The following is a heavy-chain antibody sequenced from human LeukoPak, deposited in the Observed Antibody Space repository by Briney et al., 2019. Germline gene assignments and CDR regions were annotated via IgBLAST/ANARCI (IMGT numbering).Heavy chain of an antibody. V-gene: IGHV3-23*01. CDR2: ISADGGDI. Sequence: GGSLRLSCAASGFIFSNNIMNWVRLAPGKGLEWVSVISADGGDIYYADSVNGRFTISRDNSKNTLHLQMDSLRAEDTAVYYCAKDPPHSDRSIYSDNSWGQGTLVTVSS. J-gene: IGHJ4*02. CDR3: AKDPPHSDRSIYSDNS. D-gene: IGHD3-22*01. CDR1: GFIFSNNI.